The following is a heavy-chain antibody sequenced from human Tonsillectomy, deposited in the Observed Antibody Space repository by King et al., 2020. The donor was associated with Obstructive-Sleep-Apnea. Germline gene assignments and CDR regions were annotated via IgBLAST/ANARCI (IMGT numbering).Heavy chain of an antibody. J-gene: IGHJ4*02. CDR3: ASLSAGGSGSSPFDY. CDR1: GFTFSTYA. Sequence: VQLVESGGGLVQPGGALRLSCAVSGFTFSTYAMHWVRQAPGKGLEYVSAITSYGGSTHYADSVKGRFTISRDNSKNTLYLQMGSLRTEDMAVYYCASLSAGGSGSSPFDYWGQGTLVTVSS. V-gene: IGHV3-64*07. CDR2: ITSYGGST. D-gene: IGHD3-10*01.